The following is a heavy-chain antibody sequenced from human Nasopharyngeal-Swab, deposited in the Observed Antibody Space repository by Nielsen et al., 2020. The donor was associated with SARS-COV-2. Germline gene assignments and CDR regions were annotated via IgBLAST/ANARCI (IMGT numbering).Heavy chain of an antibody. Sequence: GGSLRLSCAASGFTFSSYAMHWVRQAPGKGLEWVAVISYDGSNKYYADSVKGRFTISRDNAKNSLYLQMNSLRAEDTAVYYCARRRLYYGSGSYYGGYYGMDVWGQGTTVTVSS. CDR2: ISYDGSNK. J-gene: IGHJ6*02. D-gene: IGHD3-10*01. CDR1: GFTFSSYA. V-gene: IGHV3-30*04. CDR3: ARRRLYYGSGSYYGGYYGMDV.